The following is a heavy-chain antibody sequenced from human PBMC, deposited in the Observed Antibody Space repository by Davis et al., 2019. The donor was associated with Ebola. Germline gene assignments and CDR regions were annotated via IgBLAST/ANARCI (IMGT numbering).Heavy chain of an antibody. CDR3: ARGTDVRFLEWLYYYGMDV. CDR2: ISSSGSTI. Sequence: LSLTCAASGFTFSDYYMSWIRQAPGKGLEWVSYISSSGSTIYYADSVKGRFTISRDNAKNSLYLQMNSLRAEDTAVYYCARGTDVRFLEWLYYYGMDVWGQGTTVTVSS. J-gene: IGHJ6*02. CDR1: GFTFSDYY. V-gene: IGHV3-11*01. D-gene: IGHD3-3*01.